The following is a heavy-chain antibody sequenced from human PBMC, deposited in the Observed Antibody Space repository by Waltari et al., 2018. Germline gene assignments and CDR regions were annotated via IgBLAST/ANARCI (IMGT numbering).Heavy chain of an antibody. Sequence: EVQLLASGGGLVQPGGSLRLSCAASGFTFSSYAMSWVRQAPGQGLEWVSGLSGSGSSTYYAESVNGRFTIFRDNSKNTLYLQMNSLRADDTAVYYCAKTPYFWSGPPAAHFDYWGQGTLVTVSS. CDR2: LSGSGSST. D-gene: IGHD3-3*01. J-gene: IGHJ4*02. V-gene: IGHV3-23*01. CDR3: AKTPYFWSGPPAAHFDY. CDR1: GFTFSSYA.